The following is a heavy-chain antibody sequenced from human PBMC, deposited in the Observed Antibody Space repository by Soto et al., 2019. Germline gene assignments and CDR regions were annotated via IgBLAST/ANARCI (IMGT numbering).Heavy chain of an antibody. CDR3: ARDFTIFGVVSKNWFDP. D-gene: IGHD3-3*01. CDR1: ECLYRGDP. J-gene: IGHJ5*02. V-gene: IGHV3-20*01. Sequence: PGGPVRQSCAAGECLYRGDPMIWVRQAPGKVLEWVSGINCNGGSTGYADSAKGRFTISRDNAKNSLYLQMNSLRAEDTALYHCARDFTIFGVVSKNWFDPWGQGTLVTVSS. CDR2: INCNGGST.